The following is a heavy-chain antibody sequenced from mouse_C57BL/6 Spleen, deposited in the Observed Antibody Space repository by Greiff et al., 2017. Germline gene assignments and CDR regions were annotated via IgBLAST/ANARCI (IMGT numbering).Heavy chain of an antibody. CDR2: IYPRSGNT. CDR3: ATISKDYAMDY. CDR1: GYTFTSYG. V-gene: IGHV1-81*01. J-gene: IGHJ4*01. Sequence: QVQLQQSGAELARPGASVKLSCKASGYTFTSYGISWVKQRTGQGLEWIGEIYPRSGNTYYNEKFKGKATLTADKSSSTAYMELRSLTSADSAVYFCATISKDYAMDYWGQGTSVTVSS. D-gene: IGHD6-2*01.